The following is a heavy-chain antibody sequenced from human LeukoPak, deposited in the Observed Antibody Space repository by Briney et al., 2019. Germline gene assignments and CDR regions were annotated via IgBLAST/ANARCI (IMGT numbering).Heavy chain of an antibody. CDR1: GFTVSNNY. CDR2: IYSGGST. Sequence: GGSLRLSCTASGFTVSNNYMCWVRQAPGKGLEWVSVIYSGGSTYHADSVKGRFIISRDNSKNTLNLQMNSLRVEDSAVYYCARDRYSYGYALDCWGQGTLVTVSS. V-gene: IGHV3-66*02. J-gene: IGHJ4*02. D-gene: IGHD5-18*01. CDR3: ARDRYSYGYALDC.